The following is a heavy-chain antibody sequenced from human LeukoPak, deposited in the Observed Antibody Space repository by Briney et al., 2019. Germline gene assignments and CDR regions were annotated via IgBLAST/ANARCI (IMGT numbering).Heavy chain of an antibody. CDR1: GFTFRNFA. V-gene: IGHV3-23*01. Sequence: PGGSLRLSCTASGFTFRNFAMTWVRQAPGKGLEWVSSIGGLGDDTYYADSVKGRFTISRDNSESTLFLQMSSLRVEDTAVYHCAKDAIPMNSVWDYFDSWGQGSLVTVSS. J-gene: IGHJ4*02. CDR2: IGGLGDDT. CDR3: AKDAIPMNSVWDYFDS. D-gene: IGHD1-26*01.